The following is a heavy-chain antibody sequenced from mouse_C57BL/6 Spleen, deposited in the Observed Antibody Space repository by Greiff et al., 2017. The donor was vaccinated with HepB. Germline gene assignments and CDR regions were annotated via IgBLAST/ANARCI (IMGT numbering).Heavy chain of an antibody. CDR3: ASAPYYDYEGFAY. Sequence: QVQLQQSGPELVKPGASVKISCKASGYTFTDYYINWVKQRPGQGLEWIGWIFPGSGSTYYNEKFKGKATLTVDKSSSTAYMLLSSLTSEDSAVYFCASAPYYDYEGFAYWGQGTLVTVSA. J-gene: IGHJ3*01. D-gene: IGHD2-4*01. CDR1: GYTFTDYY. CDR2: IFPGSGST. V-gene: IGHV1-75*01.